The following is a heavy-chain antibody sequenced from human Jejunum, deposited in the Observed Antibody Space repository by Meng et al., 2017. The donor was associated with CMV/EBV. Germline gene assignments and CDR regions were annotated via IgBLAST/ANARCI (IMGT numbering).Heavy chain of an antibody. V-gene: IGHV3-33*06. CDR3: AKDGGGSSWDGFFDS. J-gene: IGHJ4*02. CDR1: GLTYRRNA. D-gene: IGHD6-13*01. Sequence: SGLTYRRNAMRWVHQCPGKGLEWVAMIWFDKSNKYYANPVKGRFTISRDNSKNMLYLQMNSLRAEDTAVYYCAKDGGGSSWDGFFDSWGQGSLVTVSS. CDR2: IWFDKSNK.